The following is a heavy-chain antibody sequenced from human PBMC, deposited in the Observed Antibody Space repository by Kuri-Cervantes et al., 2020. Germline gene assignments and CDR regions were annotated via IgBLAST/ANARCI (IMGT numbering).Heavy chain of an antibody. D-gene: IGHD2-2*01. CDR2: ISGSGGST. V-gene: IGHV3-23*01. CDR1: GFTFSSYS. CDR3: ARDSDIVVVPAANHDAFDI. Sequence: GESLKISCAASGFTFSSYSMNWVRQAPGKGLEWVSAISGSGGSTYYADSVKGRFTISRDNSKNTLYLQMNSLRAEDTAVYYCARDSDIVVVPAANHDAFDIWGQGTMVTVSS. J-gene: IGHJ3*02.